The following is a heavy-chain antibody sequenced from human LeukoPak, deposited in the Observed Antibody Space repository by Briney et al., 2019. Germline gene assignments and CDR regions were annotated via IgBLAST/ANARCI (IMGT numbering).Heavy chain of an antibody. D-gene: IGHD6-19*01. Sequence: PGRSPRLSCAASGLSFSNYDMHWVRQAPGKGLEWVALISNDGSNNNYADSVRGRFNISRDNSKNTLYLEVNSLRVEDTGVYYCAKEQWLINSFDNWGQGTLVTVSS. V-gene: IGHV3-30*18. CDR2: ISNDGSNN. J-gene: IGHJ4*02. CDR3: AKEQWLINSFDN. CDR1: GLSFSNYD.